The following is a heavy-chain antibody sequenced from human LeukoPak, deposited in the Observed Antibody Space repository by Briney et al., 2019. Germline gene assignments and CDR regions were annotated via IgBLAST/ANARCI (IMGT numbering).Heavy chain of an antibody. D-gene: IGHD2-15*01. CDR2: IKHDGSEN. Sequence: GGSLRLSCVASGLTFSSDWMTWVRQAPGKGLEWLASIKHDGSENYLVDSVKGRFTISRDNAQSSLFLQMNSLRAEDMAVYYCARGSSSYCSGGSCRLLGYWGQGTLVTFSS. CDR1: GLTFSSDW. V-gene: IGHV3-7*01. J-gene: IGHJ4*02. CDR3: ARGSSSYCSGGSCRLLGY.